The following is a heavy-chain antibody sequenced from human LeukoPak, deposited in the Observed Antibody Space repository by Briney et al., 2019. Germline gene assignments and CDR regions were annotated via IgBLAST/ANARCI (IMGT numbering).Heavy chain of an antibody. J-gene: IGHJ3*02. Sequence: GGSLRLSCAASGFTFSSYSMNWVRQAPGKGLEWVSYISSSSSTIYYADSVKGRFTISRDNAKNSLYLQMNSLRAEDTAVYYCARDESGGSSLSEDASDAFDIWGQGTMVTVSS. CDR1: GFTFSSYS. D-gene: IGHD1-26*01. V-gene: IGHV3-48*04. CDR3: ARDESGGSSLSEDASDAFDI. CDR2: ISSSSSTI.